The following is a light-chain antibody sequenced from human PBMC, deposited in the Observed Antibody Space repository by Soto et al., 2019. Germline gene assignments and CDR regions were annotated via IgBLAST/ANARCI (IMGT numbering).Light chain of an antibody. Sequence: EIVMTQSPATLSVSPGERATLSCRASQSVNSTLAWYQQKPGQAPRLLIYGASTRATGGPARFSGSGSGTEFTLTISSPLSEDFAVYYCQQHNNWPPTFGQGTRVEIK. CDR2: GAS. CDR3: QQHNNWPPT. J-gene: IGKJ1*01. CDR1: QSVNST. V-gene: IGKV3D-15*01.